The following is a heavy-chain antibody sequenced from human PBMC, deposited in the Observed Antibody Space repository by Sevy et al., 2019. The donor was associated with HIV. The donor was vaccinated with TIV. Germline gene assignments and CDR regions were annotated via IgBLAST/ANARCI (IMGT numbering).Heavy chain of an antibody. Sequence: GGSLRLSCAASGFTFSSYAMHWVRQAPGKGLEWVAVISYDGSNKYYADSVKGRFTISRDNSKNTLYLQMNSLRAEDTAVYYCARDHHAGYGDYYYYGMDVWGQGTTVTVSS. D-gene: IGHD4-17*01. V-gene: IGHV3-30-3*01. J-gene: IGHJ6*02. CDR3: ARDHHAGYGDYYYYGMDV. CDR2: ISYDGSNK. CDR1: GFTFSSYA.